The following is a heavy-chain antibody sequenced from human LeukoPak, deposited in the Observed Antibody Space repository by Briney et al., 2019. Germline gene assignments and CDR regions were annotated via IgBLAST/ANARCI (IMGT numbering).Heavy chain of an antibody. Sequence: ASVKVSCKASGYTFTGYYMHWVRQAPGQGLEWMGWINPNSGGTNYAQKFQGRVTMTRDTSISTAYMELNRLRSDDTAVYYCARQRTSSSWYRYYGMDVWGQGTTVTVSS. J-gene: IGHJ6*02. CDR3: ARQRTSSSWYRYYGMDV. V-gene: IGHV1-2*02. CDR1: GYTFTGYY. D-gene: IGHD6-13*01. CDR2: INPNSGGT.